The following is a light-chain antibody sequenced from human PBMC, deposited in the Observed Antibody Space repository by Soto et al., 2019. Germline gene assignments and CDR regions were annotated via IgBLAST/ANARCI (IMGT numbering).Light chain of an antibody. CDR2: TAS. J-gene: IGKJ5*01. Sequence: DIQLTQSPSFLSASVGDRVTITCRASQDITNSLAWYHQQPGKTPKFLISTASTLQSGVPSRFSGTGSGTEFTLTISGLQPEDFATYYCQQFNSYPITFGQGKRLEI. CDR1: QDITNS. CDR3: QQFNSYPIT. V-gene: IGKV1-9*01.